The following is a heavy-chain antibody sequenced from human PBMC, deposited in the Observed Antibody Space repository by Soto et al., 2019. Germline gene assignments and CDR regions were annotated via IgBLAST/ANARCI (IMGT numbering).Heavy chain of an antibody. V-gene: IGHV3-11*06. Sequence: GGSLRLSCAASGFNFSDHYMNWVRQAPGKGLEWVSYISGSSRYTNFADSVKGRFTISRDNAKNSLYLQMNSLRVEDTAVYYCARHTSGWHYYDYWGQGTPVTVSS. J-gene: IGHJ4*02. CDR3: ARHTSGWHYYDY. CDR1: GFNFSDHY. CDR2: ISGSSRYT. D-gene: IGHD6-19*01.